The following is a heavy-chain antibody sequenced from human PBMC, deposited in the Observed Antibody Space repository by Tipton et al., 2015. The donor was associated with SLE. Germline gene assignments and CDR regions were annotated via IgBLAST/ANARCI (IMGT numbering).Heavy chain of an antibody. Sequence: TLSLTCTVSGGSISSYYWSWIRQPPGKGLEWIGYIYYSGSTNYNASLKSRVTISVDTSKSQFSLKLSSVTATDTAVYYCAREDRQAQEPGGAFDSWGQGTMVTVSS. V-gene: IGHV4-59*12. J-gene: IGHJ3*02. D-gene: IGHD4-23*01. CDR3: AREDRQAQEPGGAFDS. CDR1: GGSISSYY. CDR2: IYYSGST.